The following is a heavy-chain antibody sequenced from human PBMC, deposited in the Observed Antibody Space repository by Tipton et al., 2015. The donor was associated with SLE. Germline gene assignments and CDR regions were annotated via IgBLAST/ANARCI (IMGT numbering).Heavy chain of an antibody. J-gene: IGHJ4*02. CDR3: AGGIAVAGPGY. D-gene: IGHD6-19*01. CDR1: GGSISSSSDY. CDR2: INHSGST. Sequence: TLSLTCNVSGGSISSSSDYWGWIRQPPGKGLEWIGEINHSGSTNYNPSLKSRVTISVDTSKNQFSLKLSSVTAADTAVYYCAGGIAVAGPGYWGQGMLVTVSS. V-gene: IGHV4-39*07.